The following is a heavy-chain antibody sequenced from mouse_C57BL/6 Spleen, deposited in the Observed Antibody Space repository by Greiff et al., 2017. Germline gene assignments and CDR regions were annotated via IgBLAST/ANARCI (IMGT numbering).Heavy chain of an antibody. CDR3: ARGDYSNSYFDY. Sequence: QVQLQQSGPELVKPGASVKISCKASGYAFSSSWMNWVKQRPGKGLEWIGRIYPGDGDTNYNGKFKGKATLTADKSSSTAYMQLSSLTSEDSAVYFCARGDYSNSYFDYWGQGTTLTVSS. CDR1: GYAFSSSW. V-gene: IGHV1-82*01. CDR2: IYPGDGDT. D-gene: IGHD2-5*01. J-gene: IGHJ2*01.